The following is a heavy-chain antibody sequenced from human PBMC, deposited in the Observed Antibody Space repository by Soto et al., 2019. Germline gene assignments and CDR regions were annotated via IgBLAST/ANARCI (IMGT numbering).Heavy chain of an antibody. Sequence: ASVKVSCKASGYTFTGYYMHWVRQAPGQGLEWMGWINPNSGGTNYAQKFQGWVTMTRDTSISTAYMELSRLRSGDTAVYYCARSRGYSYGHYYYGMDVWGQGTTVTVSS. D-gene: IGHD5-18*01. CDR1: GYTFTGYY. CDR2: INPNSGGT. CDR3: ARSRGYSYGHYYYGMDV. V-gene: IGHV1-2*04. J-gene: IGHJ6*02.